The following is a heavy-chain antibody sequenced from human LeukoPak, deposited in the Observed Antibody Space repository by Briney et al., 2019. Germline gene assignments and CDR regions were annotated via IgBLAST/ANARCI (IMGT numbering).Heavy chain of an antibody. J-gene: IGHJ4*02. D-gene: IGHD6-13*01. CDR3: ARSPYSSSSTATLHFDY. CDR1: GFNFSNYV. Sequence: PGGSLRLSCTASGFNFSNYVMHWVRQAPGKGLEWVAFIRYDGSNKYYADSVKGRFTISRDNSKNTLYLQMNSLRAEDTAVYYCARSPYSSSSTATLHFDYWGQGTLVTVSS. CDR2: IRYDGSNK. V-gene: IGHV3-30*02.